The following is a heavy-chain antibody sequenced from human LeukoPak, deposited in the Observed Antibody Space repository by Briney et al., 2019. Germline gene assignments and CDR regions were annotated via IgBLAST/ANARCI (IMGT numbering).Heavy chain of an antibody. V-gene: IGHV4-59*11. D-gene: IGHD2-8*02. CDR1: GASISQHY. J-gene: IGHJ3*02. CDR3: TWDITGHYRSMGGFAFDI. Sequence: SETLSLTCTVSGASISQHYWSWIRQPPGKGLEYIGYFYYDGSTNYTSSVRSRVTILVDTSKNQFTLNLRSVTAADTAKYYCTWDITGHYRSMGGFAFDIWGQGTVVAVSS. CDR2: FYYDGST.